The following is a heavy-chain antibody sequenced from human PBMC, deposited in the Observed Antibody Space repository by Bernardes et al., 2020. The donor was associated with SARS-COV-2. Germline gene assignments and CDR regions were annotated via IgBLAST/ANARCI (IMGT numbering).Heavy chain of an antibody. CDR2: MNAGNGNT. V-gene: IGHV1-3*01. Sequence: ASVKVSCKTSGYTFTSYAIHWVRQAPGQRLEWMGWMNAGNGNTRYSQKFQGRVTITRDTSASTAYMELSSLRSEDTAVYYCAKAKLELRYGFDSWGQGTLVTVSS. CDR1: GYTFTSYA. D-gene: IGHD3-10*01. J-gene: IGHJ5*01. CDR3: AKAKLELRYGFDS.